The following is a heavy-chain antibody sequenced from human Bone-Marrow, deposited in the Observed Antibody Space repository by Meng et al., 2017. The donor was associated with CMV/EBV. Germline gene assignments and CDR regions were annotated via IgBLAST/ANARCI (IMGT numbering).Heavy chain of an antibody. CDR3: ARWLQFDYYYHGMDV. J-gene: IGHJ6*02. V-gene: IGHV3-66*02. D-gene: IGHD5-24*01. CDR2: IYSGGST. CDR1: GITFSDYS. Sequence: GESLKISLASSGITFSDYSMDWVRQAPGKGLEWVSVIYSGGSTYYADSVKGRFTISRDNSKNTLYLQMNSPRAEDTAVYYCARWLQFDYYYHGMDVWGQGTTFTVSS.